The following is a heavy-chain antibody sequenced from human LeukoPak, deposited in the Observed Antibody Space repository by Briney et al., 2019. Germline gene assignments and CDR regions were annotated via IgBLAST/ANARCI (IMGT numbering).Heavy chain of an antibody. CDR1: GGSISSGDRY. Sequence: SETLSLTCTVSGGSISSGDRYWSWIRQSPGKGLEWIGYIYSTGNTYYNPSLKSRVIISVDTSKNQFSLELNSVTAADTAVYYCAGVSYGLGNGGFNYWGKGSLVTVS. V-gene: IGHV4-30-4*01. J-gene: IGHJ4*02. CDR3: AGVSYGLGNGGFNY. CDR2: IYSTGNT. D-gene: IGHD3-16*01.